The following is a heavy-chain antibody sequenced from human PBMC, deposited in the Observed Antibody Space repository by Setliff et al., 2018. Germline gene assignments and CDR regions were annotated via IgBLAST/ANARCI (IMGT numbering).Heavy chain of an antibody. CDR3: AALDWGENFYNVDA. J-gene: IGHJ6*03. Sequence: GGSLRLSCGAFGFTFSKYWMYRVRQAPGKGLVWLSRINGDATITNYADSVKGRFTISRDNGRNTLYLQINSLRGEDTGVYFCAALDWGENFYNVDAWGKGTTVTVS. CDR2: INGDATIT. V-gene: IGHV3-74*01. D-gene: IGHD7-27*01. CDR1: GFTFSKYW.